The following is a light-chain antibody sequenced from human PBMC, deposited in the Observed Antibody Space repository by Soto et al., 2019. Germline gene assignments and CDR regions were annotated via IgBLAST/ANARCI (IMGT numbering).Light chain of an antibody. V-gene: IGLV2-11*01. Sequence: QSALTQPLSVSGSSGQSVTISCTGTTTNVATYNYVSWYQHHPGKAPKLILYNVSERPSGVSDRFSGSKSGNAASLTISGLQADDEADYYCCSYEGSSNWLFGGGTKLTVL. CDR1: TTNVATYNY. CDR2: NVS. CDR3: CSYEGSSNWL. J-gene: IGLJ3*02.